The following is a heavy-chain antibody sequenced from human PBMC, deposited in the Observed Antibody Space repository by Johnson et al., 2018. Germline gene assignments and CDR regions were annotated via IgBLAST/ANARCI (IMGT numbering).Heavy chain of an antibody. J-gene: IGHJ1*01. CDR3: ARAPTQSSEYFQP. CDR2: ISSSSNTI. CDR1: GFTFSSYS. D-gene: IGHD3-10*01. Sequence: VQLVQSGGGLVQPGGSLRLSCAASGFTFSSYSMNWVRQAPGKGLEWVSYISSSSNTIYYADSVKGRFTISRDNAKNSLYLQINSLRAEDTAVYYCARAPTQSSEYFQPWGQGTLVTVSA. V-gene: IGHV3-48*01.